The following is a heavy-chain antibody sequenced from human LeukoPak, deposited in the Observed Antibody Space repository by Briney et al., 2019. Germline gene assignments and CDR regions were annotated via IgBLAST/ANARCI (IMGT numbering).Heavy chain of an antibody. CDR3: ARSPEAYDSCGCDY. Sequence: SQTLSLTCAISGDSVSSNNAAWNWIRQSPSRGLEWLGRTYYRSKWYNDYAVSVKSRITINPDTSKNQFSLQMYSVTPEDTAVYYCARSPEAYDSCGCDYWGQGTLVTVSS. V-gene: IGHV6-1*01. J-gene: IGHJ4*02. D-gene: IGHD3-22*01. CDR2: TYYRSKWYN. CDR1: GDSVSSNNAA.